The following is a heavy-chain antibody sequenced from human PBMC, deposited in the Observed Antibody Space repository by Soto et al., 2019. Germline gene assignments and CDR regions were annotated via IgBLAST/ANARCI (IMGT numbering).Heavy chain of an antibody. CDR1: GYTFTGYY. J-gene: IGHJ3*02. V-gene: IGHV1-2*02. CDR2: INPNSGGT. D-gene: IGHD3-22*01. CDR3: ARYLHYYDSSAHYPPWAFDI. Sequence: ASVKVSCKASGYTFTGYYMHWVRQAPGQGLEWMGWINPNSGGTNYAQKFQGRVTMTRDTSISTAYMELSRLRSDDTAVYYCARYLHYYDSSAHYPPWAFDIWGQGTMVTVSS.